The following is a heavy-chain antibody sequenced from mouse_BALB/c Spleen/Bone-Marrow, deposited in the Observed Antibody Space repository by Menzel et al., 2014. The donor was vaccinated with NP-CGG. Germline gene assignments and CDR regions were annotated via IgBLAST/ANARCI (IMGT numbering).Heavy chain of an antibody. D-gene: IGHD2-2*01. V-gene: IGHV1-7*01. CDR1: GYTFTSYW. CDR3: ARGVRGYDGFAY. J-gene: IGHJ3*01. CDR2: INPSTGYT. Sequence: QVQLQQSGAELAKPGASVKMSCKASGYTFTSYWMHWVKQRPGQGLEWIGYINPSTGYTEYNQKFKDKATLTADKSSSTAYMQLSSPTSEDSAVYYCARGVRGYDGFAYWGQGTLVTVSA.